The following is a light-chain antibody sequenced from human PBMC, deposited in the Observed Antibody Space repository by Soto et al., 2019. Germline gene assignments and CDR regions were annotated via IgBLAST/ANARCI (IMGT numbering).Light chain of an antibody. V-gene: IGKV3-20*01. Sequence: EIVLTQSPGTLSLSPGERATLSCRASQSVSSSYLAWYQQKPGQAPRLLIYGASSRATGIPDRFSGSGSGTDFTLTISRLEPEDGAVYDCQQYGSSPLTFGGGTKVEIK. CDR3: QQYGSSPLT. CDR2: GAS. J-gene: IGKJ4*01. CDR1: QSVSSSY.